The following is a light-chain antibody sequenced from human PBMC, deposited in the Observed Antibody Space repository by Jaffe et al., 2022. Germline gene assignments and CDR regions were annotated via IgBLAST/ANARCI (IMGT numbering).Light chain of an antibody. J-gene: IGLJ3*02. CDR3: SSYTSSSTLDWV. CDR2: DVS. CDR1: SSDVGGYNY. V-gene: IGLV2-14*03. Sequence: QSALTQPASVSGSPGQSITISCTGTSSDVGGYNYVSWYQQHPGKAPKLMIYDVSNRPSGVSNRFSGSKSGNTASLTISGLQAEDEGDYYCSSYTSSSTLDWVFGGGTKVTVL.